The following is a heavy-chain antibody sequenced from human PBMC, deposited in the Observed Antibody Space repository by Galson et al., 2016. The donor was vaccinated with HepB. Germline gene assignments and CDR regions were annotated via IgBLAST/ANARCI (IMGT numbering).Heavy chain of an antibody. Sequence: SLRLSCAASGFSLSNSWMTWVRQTPGRELEWVATINQGGGGTLADSVKGRFTFSRDSTKNSLYLQMSSLRAEDTAVYYCARKLYYYDASDMGWFDPWGQGTVVAVSS. J-gene: IGHJ5*02. CDR1: GFSLSNSW. D-gene: IGHD3-22*01. CDR2: INQGGGGT. V-gene: IGHV3-7*01. CDR3: ARKLYYYDASDMGWFDP.